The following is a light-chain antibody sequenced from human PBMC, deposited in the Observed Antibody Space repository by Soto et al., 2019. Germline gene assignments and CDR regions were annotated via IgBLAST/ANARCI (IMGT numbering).Light chain of an antibody. CDR1: QSVSSN. CDR3: QQYNNWPRT. V-gene: IGKV3-15*01. Sequence: EIVMTQSSATLSVSPGERATLSCRASQSVSSNLAWYQQKPGQAPRLLIYGASTRATGIPARFSGSRSGTEFTLTIRSLQSEDFAVYYCQQYNNWPRTFGQGTKVEIK. J-gene: IGKJ1*01. CDR2: GAS.